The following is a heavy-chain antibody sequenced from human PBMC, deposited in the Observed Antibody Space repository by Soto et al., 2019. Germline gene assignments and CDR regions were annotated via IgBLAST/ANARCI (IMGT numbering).Heavy chain of an antibody. CDR2: VSPIYGIS. J-gene: IGHJ4*02. D-gene: IGHD3-22*01. Sequence: QVQLVQSGAEVKKPGSSVRVSCKSSGGDFSTYAITWLRQAPGQGLEWMGAVSPIYGISNYAQKFQGRVTITADESTSTAYMELSSLRSADTAVYYCARVGGGLLRGFFDFWGQGTLVTVSS. CDR3: ARVGGGLLRGFFDF. V-gene: IGHV1-69*01. CDR1: GGDFSTYA.